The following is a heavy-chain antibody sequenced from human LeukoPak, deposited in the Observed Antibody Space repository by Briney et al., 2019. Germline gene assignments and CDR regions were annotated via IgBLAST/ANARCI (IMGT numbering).Heavy chain of an antibody. CDR1: GFTFSSYA. CDR2: ISGSGGST. J-gene: IGHJ4*02. CDR3: ATEGMYFDFLTGRHFASFLDN. D-gene: IGHD3-9*01. Sequence: GGSLRLSCAASGFTFSSYAMSWVRQAPAKGLEGVSAISGSGGSTYYADSVKGRFTISRDNSKNTLFLQMSSLRVEDTAVYYCATEGMYFDFLTGRHFASFLDNWGQGTLVIVSS. V-gene: IGHV3-23*01.